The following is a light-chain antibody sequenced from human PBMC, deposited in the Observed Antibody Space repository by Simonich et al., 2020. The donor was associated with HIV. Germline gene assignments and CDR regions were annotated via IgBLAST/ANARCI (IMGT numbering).Light chain of an antibody. J-gene: IGKJ1*01. Sequence: EIVLTQSPGTLSLSPGERASLSCRASQSVRRSYLHLYQHKPGHAPRLLIYGASRSATGIPDRFSGSGSGKDFTLTICRLEPEDFAVYYCQQYGSSRTFGQGTKVEIK. CDR3: QQYGSSRT. CDR1: QSVRRSY. V-gene: IGKV3-20*01. CDR2: GAS.